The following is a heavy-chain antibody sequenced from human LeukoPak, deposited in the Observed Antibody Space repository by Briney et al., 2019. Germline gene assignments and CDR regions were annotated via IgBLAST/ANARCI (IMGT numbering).Heavy chain of an antibody. J-gene: IGHJ3*02. V-gene: IGHV4-4*02. CDR3: ARALSSSSWYHTGDAFDI. CDR2: TYHSGST. CDR1: GFTFSGHA. Sequence: GSLRLSCAASGFTFSGHAMHWVRQAPGKGLEWIGETYHSGSTNYNPSLKSRVTISVDKSKNQFSLKLSSVTAADTAVYYCARALSSSSWYHTGDAFDIWGQGTMVTVSS. D-gene: IGHD6-13*01.